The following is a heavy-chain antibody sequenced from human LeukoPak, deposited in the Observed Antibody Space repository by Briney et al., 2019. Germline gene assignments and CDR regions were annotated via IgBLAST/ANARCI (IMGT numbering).Heavy chain of an antibody. D-gene: IGHD2-21*02. CDR3: AREKDVLAYCGGDCPFDY. CDR1: GYTFTSYG. Sequence: ASVKVSCKASGYTFTSYGISWVRQAPGQGLEWMGWISAYNGNTNYVQKLQGRVTMTTDTSTSTAYMELRSLRSDDTAVYYCAREKDVLAYCGGDCPFDYWGQGTLVTVSS. CDR2: ISAYNGNT. J-gene: IGHJ4*02. V-gene: IGHV1-18*01.